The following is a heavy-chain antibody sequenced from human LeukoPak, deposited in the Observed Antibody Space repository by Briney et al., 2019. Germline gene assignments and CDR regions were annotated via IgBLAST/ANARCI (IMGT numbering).Heavy chain of an antibody. Sequence: GGSLRLSCAASGFTVSSNYMSWVRQAPGKGLEWVSVIYSGGSTYYADSVKGRFTISRDNSKNTLYLQMNSLRAEDTAVYYCARGPDIVVVVAATHDAFDIWGQGTMVTVSS. CDR1: GFTVSSNY. CDR2: IYSGGST. CDR3: ARGPDIVVVVAATHDAFDI. J-gene: IGHJ3*02. V-gene: IGHV3-66*01. D-gene: IGHD2-15*01.